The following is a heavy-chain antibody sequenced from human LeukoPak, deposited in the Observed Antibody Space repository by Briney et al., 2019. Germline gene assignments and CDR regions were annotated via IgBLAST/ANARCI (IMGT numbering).Heavy chain of an antibody. CDR1: GFTFSSYT. D-gene: IGHD3-22*01. CDR2: ISSGSGYI. V-gene: IGHV3-21*01. CDR3: ARVRRGDSSGYIDY. Sequence: GGSLSLSCAASGFTFSSYTMNWVRQAPGKGLEWVSSISSGSGYIYHADSVKGRFTISRDNAKNSLYLQMNSLRAEDMAVYYCARVRRGDSSGYIDYWGQGTLVTVSS. J-gene: IGHJ4*02.